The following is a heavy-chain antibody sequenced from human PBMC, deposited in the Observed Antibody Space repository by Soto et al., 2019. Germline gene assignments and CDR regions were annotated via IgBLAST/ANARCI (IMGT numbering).Heavy chain of an antibody. CDR2: IYYSGST. CDR1: GGSISSSSYY. D-gene: IGHD2-15*01. J-gene: IGHJ2*01. V-gene: IGHV4-39*01. Sequence: QLQLQESGPGLVKPSETLSLTCTVSGGSISSSSYYWGWIRQPPGKGLEWIGSIYYSGSTYYNPSLKSRVTISVDTSKNQFSLKLSSVTAADTAVYYCARQAGCSGGSCYSNWYFDLWGRGTLVTVSS. CDR3: ARQAGCSGGSCYSNWYFDL.